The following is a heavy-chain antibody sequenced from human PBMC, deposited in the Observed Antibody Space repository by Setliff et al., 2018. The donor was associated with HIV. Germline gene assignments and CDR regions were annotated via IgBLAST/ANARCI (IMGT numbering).Heavy chain of an antibody. CDR3: AREDYYDIRAFDI. Sequence: GASVKVSCKASGYTFTNYNIHWVRQAPGQGLEWVGMVNPSGGSTAYAQKFQGRVTIIRDTSTSTVYMDLSSLRSDDTAVYYCAREDYYDIRAFDIWGQGTMVTVSS. CDR2: VNPSGGST. CDR1: GYTFTNYN. D-gene: IGHD3-22*01. J-gene: IGHJ3*02. V-gene: IGHV1-46*01.